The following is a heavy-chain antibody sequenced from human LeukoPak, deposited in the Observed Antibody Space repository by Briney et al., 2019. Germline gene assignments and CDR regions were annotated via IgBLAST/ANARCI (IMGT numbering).Heavy chain of an antibody. CDR2: IYTSGST. Sequence: PSETLSLTCTVSGGSICSYYWSWIRQPAGKGLEWIGRIYTSGSTNYNPSLKSRVTMSVDTSKNQFSLKLSSVTAADTAVYYCARDWGYCSSTSCYGNWFDPWGQGTLVTVSS. D-gene: IGHD2-2*01. V-gene: IGHV4-4*07. CDR3: ARDWGYCSSTSCYGNWFDP. J-gene: IGHJ5*02. CDR1: GGSICSYY.